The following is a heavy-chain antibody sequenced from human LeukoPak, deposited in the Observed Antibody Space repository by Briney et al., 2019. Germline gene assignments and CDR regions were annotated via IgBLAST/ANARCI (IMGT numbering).Heavy chain of an antibody. Sequence: GGSLRLXCAASGFTFSSYSMNWVRQAPGKGLEWVSSISSSSSYIYYADSVKGRFTISRDNAKNSLYLQMNSLRAEDTAVYYCARDERLTGTPDAFDIWRQGTMVTVSS. CDR3: ARDERLTGTPDAFDI. J-gene: IGHJ3*02. D-gene: IGHD1-20*01. CDR2: ISSSSSYI. V-gene: IGHV3-21*01. CDR1: GFTFSSYS.